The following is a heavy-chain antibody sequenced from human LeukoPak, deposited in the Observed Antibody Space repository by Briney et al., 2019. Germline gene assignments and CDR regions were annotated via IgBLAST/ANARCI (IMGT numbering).Heavy chain of an antibody. Sequence: PGGSLRLSCAASGLTFSDHYMDWVRQAPGKGLEWVGRIRHKADSHTTEYAASVKGRFTISRDDSKNSLYLQMNSMKTEDTAMYYCARVWCSTGCYFDYWGQGTLVTVSS. CDR1: GLTFSDHY. CDR2: IRHKADSHTT. V-gene: IGHV3-72*01. CDR3: ARVWCSTGCYFDY. D-gene: IGHD2-2*01. J-gene: IGHJ4*02.